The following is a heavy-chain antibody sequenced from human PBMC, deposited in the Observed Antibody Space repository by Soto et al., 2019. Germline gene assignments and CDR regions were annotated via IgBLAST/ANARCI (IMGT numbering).Heavy chain of an antibody. D-gene: IGHD2-15*01. J-gene: IGHJ6*01. CDR1: GFTFNMYA. CDR3: AKYWQEVSGFGMDV. CDR2: IGGSGANT. Sequence: EVQLSESGGGLAQPGGSLRLSCAASGFTFNMYAMSWVRQAPGKGLEWVSGIGGSGANTYYADFVKGRFTISRDNSKNTLYLRMNNLRADDTAVYFCAKYWQEVSGFGMDVWGQGTTVTVSS. V-gene: IGHV3-23*01.